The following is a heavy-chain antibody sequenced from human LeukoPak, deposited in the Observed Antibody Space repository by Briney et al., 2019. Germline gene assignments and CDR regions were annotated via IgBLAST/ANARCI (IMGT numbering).Heavy chain of an antibody. CDR1: GFTVSSNY. D-gene: IGHD5-24*01. J-gene: IGHJ3*02. CDR3: ARDRGPTRAFDI. Sequence: GGSLRLSCAASGFTVSSNYMSWVRQAPGKGLEWDSVIYSGVPTYYADSVKGRFTISRDNSKNTLYLQMNSLRAEDTAVYYCARDRGPTRAFDIWGQGTMVTVS. CDR2: IYSGVPT. V-gene: IGHV3-53*01.